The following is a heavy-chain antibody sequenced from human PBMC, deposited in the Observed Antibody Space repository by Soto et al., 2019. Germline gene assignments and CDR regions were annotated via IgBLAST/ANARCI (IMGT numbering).Heavy chain of an antibody. D-gene: IGHD2-15*01. CDR1: GFTFNNYA. CDR3: AKGALGYCSGARCYPFDN. Sequence: GGSLRLSCAASGFTFNNYAMNWVRQAPGARLEWVSSIIGAGRDTYYADSMKGRFTISRDNSRNTLSLEMSSLRAEDTAVYYCAKGALGYCSGARCYPFDNWGQGTLVTVSS. J-gene: IGHJ4*02. CDR2: IIGAGRDT. V-gene: IGHV3-23*01.